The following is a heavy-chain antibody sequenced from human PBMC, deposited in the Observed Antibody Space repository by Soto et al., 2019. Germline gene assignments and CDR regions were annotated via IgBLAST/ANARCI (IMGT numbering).Heavy chain of an antibody. CDR3: ARLYYYDSSGYYSYVDY. CDR2: ISAYNGNT. D-gene: IGHD3-22*01. Sequence: SVKVSCKASCYSFTSYGISWVRQAPGQGLEWMGWISAYNGNTNYAQKLQGRVTMTTDTSTSTAYMELRSLRSDDTAVYYCARLYYYDSSGYYSYVDYWGQGTLVTVSS. J-gene: IGHJ4*02. V-gene: IGHV1-18*04. CDR1: CYSFTSYG.